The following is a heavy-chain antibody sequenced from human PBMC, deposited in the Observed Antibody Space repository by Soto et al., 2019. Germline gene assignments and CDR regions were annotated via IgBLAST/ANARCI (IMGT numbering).Heavy chain of an antibody. Sequence: VKVSFKTTGGTFSNHAISWVRQAPGQGLERVGGIIPMFPTADYAQRFQGRVTITADDSTTTVYMELSGLRSEDTAMYYCARDDVTYCGGDCYRYFYYGMDVWGQGTTVTVSS. J-gene: IGHJ6*02. CDR2: IIPMFPTA. CDR1: GGTFSNHA. V-gene: IGHV1-69*13. CDR3: ARDDVTYCGGDCYRYFYYGMDV. D-gene: IGHD2-21*02.